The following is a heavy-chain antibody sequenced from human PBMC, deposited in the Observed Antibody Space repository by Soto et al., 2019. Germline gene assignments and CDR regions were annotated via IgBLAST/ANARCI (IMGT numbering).Heavy chain of an antibody. Sequence: EVQLVESGGGLVKPGGSLRLSCAASGFTFSSYSMNWVRQAPGKGLEWVSSISSSSSYIYYADSVKGRFTISRDNAKNGLYLQMNSRRAEDTAVYYCARYDGGYFDYWGQGTLVTVSS. CDR3: ARYDGGYFDY. CDR2: ISSSSSYI. V-gene: IGHV3-21*01. CDR1: GFTFSSYS. J-gene: IGHJ4*02. D-gene: IGHD3-10*01.